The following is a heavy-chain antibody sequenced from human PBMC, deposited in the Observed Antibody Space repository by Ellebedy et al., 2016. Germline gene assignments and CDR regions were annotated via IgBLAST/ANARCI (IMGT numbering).Heavy chain of an antibody. CDR1: GYTFTGYY. V-gene: IGHV1-2*02. J-gene: IGHJ5*02. CDR2: INPNSGGT. Sequence: ASVKVSCXASGYTFTGYYMHWVRQAPGQGLEWMGWINPNSGGTNYAQKFQGRVTMTRDTSISTAYMELSSLRSEDTAVYYCARDFVMRELLGNWFDPWGQGTLVTVSS. D-gene: IGHD1-26*01. CDR3: ARDFVMRELLGNWFDP.